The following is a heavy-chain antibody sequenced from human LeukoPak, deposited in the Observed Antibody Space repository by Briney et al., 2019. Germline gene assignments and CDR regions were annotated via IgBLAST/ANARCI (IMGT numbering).Heavy chain of an antibody. CDR3: ARGLATYDSSGYTAFDI. CDR2: INPNSGDT. CDR1: EYTLTDYY. J-gene: IGHJ3*02. Sequence: ASVKVSCKASEYTLTDYYIHWVRQTPGQGLEWMGWINPNSGDTIYAQKFQGRVTMTRDTSISTAYMELSRLRSDDTAVYYCARGLATYDSSGYTAFDIWGQGTMVTVSS. D-gene: IGHD3-22*01. V-gene: IGHV1-2*02.